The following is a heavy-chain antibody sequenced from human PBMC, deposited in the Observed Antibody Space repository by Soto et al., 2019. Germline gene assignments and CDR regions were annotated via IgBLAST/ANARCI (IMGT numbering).Heavy chain of an antibody. CDR2: MNPNSGNT. J-gene: IGHJ4*02. CDR3: ARGPPISGWYYFDY. CDR1: GYTFISYD. Sequence: QVQLVQSGAEVKKPGASVKVYCKASGYTFISYDINWVRQATGQGLEWMGWMNPNSGNTGYAQKFQGRVTMTRNTSTSTAYMELSSLRSDDTVVYYCARGPPISGWYYFDYWGQGTLVTVSS. V-gene: IGHV1-8*01. D-gene: IGHD6-19*01.